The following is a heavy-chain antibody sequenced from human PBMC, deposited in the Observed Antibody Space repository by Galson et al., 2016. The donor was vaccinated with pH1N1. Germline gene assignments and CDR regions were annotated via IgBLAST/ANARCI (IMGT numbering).Heavy chain of an antibody. V-gene: IGHV1-8*01. Sequence: SVKVSCKASGYTFTDYEINWVRQGTGQGLEWMGWMNPNNDNKGYAQKFQGRVTMTRNTSISTAYMELSSLRSEDTAVYYCARGGYCSGGSCYDVFDYWGQGTLVTVS. CDR3: ARGGYCSGGSCYDVFDY. CDR2: MNPNNDNK. D-gene: IGHD2-15*01. J-gene: IGHJ4*02. CDR1: GYTFTDYE.